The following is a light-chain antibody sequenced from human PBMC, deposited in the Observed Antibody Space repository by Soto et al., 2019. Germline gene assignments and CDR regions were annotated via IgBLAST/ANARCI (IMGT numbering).Light chain of an antibody. J-gene: IGKJ3*01. CDR3: QKYSSVPV. CDR1: QGIRNY. V-gene: IGKV1-27*01. CDR2: AAS. Sequence: DIQMTQSPTSLSASVGDRVTITCRASQGIRNYVAWYQQIPGKAPKLLIYAASTLQTGVPSRFSGSGSGTDFTLTVNGLQPDDVATYSYQKYSSVPVFGPGTKVDIK.